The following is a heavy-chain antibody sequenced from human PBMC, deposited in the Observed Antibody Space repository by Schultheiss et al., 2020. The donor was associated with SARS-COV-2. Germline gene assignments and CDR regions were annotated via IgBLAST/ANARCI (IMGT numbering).Heavy chain of an antibody. J-gene: IGHJ6*03. D-gene: IGHD2-2*02. V-gene: IGHV3-11*01. CDR1: GFAFRDYQ. CDR3: AREGNRYCSSTSCYTVNRHYYYYYMDV. Sequence: GESLKISCAASGFAFRDYQMSWIRQAPGKGLEWVSYISSRGSTIYYADSVKGRFTISRDNAKNSLYLQMNSLRAEDTALYYCAREGNRYCSSTSCYTVNRHYYYYYMDVWGKGTTVTVSS. CDR2: ISSRGSTI.